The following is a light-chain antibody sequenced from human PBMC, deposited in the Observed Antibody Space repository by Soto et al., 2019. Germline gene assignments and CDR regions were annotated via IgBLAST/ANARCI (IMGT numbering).Light chain of an antibody. Sequence: EIVLTQSPGTLSLSPGERATLSCRASQSVSSSYLAWYQQKPVQAPRLLIYGASGRATGLPDRFRGSGSGTDFTLTISRLEPEDFAVYYCQQYGSSPLTFGGGTKVEIK. CDR1: QSVSSSY. CDR2: GAS. CDR3: QQYGSSPLT. J-gene: IGKJ4*01. V-gene: IGKV3-20*01.